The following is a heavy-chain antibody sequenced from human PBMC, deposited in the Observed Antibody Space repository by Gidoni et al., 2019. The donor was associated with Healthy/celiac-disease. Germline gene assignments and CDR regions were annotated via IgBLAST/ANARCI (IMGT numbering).Heavy chain of an antibody. J-gene: IGHJ4*02. CDR1: RVSISSGDYY. CDR3: ARVNYYDSSGYYYLDY. V-gene: IGHV4-30-4*01. CDR2: ISYSGST. Sequence: QVQLQESGPGLVKPSQTLSLTCTFSRVSISSGDYYWSWIRQPPGNGLEWIGYISYSGSTHYNPSLKSRVTISVDTSQNQFSLKLSSVTAADTAVYYCARVNYYDSSGYYYLDYWGQGTLVTVSS. D-gene: IGHD3-22*01.